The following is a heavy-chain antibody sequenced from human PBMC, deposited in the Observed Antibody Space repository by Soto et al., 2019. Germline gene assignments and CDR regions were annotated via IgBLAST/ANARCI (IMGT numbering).Heavy chain of an antibody. V-gene: IGHV3-48*02. CDR3: ARGGSSSDNGMDV. CDR1: GFTFSTYS. J-gene: IGHJ6*02. D-gene: IGHD6-6*01. CDR2: ISSRSYTI. Sequence: EVQLVESGGGLVQPGGSLRLSCAASGFTFSTYSMNWVRQAPGKGLEWVSYISSRSYTIYYVDSVKGRFTISRDNAKNSLYLQMNSLRDEHTAGYYCARGGSSSDNGMDVWGQGTTVTVSS.